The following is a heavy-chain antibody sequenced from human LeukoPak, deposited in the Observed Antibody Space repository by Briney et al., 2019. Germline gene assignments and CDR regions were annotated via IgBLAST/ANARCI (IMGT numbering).Heavy chain of an antibody. J-gene: IGHJ3*02. D-gene: IGHD2-15*01. CDR2: ISPYNGKT. Sequence: ASVTVSCTASGYTFSNYGICWVRQAPGQGLEWMGYISPYNGKTDLAQKFQGRLIMTTDTSTSTAYMDLRSLRSDDTAVYYCARELWCSGGSCYLNAFDIWGQGTMVTVSS. V-gene: IGHV1-18*01. CDR1: GYTFSNYG. CDR3: ARELWCSGGSCYLNAFDI.